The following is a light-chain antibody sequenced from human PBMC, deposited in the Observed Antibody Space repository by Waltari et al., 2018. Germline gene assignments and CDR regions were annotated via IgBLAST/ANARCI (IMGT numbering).Light chain of an antibody. V-gene: IGKV1-5*03. CDR3: QQYTTFPT. CDR1: QSIGSC. Sequence: DIQMSQSHSTLSASVGDGFTITSRASQSIGSCLAWYQQKPGKAPTLLIYKSSSLDGGVPSSFSGRGSGTDFTFTISSLQPDDFAVYFCQQYTTFPTFGPGTKVDI. J-gene: IGKJ3*01. CDR2: KSS.